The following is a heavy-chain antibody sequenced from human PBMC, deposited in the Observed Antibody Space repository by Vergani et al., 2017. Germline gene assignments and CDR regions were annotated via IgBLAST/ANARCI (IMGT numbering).Heavy chain of an antibody. CDR3: ARDLWSGSYYEGYFQH. CDR2: INPNSGGT. J-gene: IGHJ1*01. V-gene: IGHV1-2*02. Sequence: QVQLVQSGAEVKKPGASVKVSCKASGYTFTGYYMHWVRQAPGQGLEWMGWINPNSGGTNYAQKLQGRVTMTTDTSTSTAYMELRSLRSDDTAVYYCARDLWSGSYYEGYFQHWGQGTLVTVSS. CDR1: GYTFTGYY. D-gene: IGHD1-26*01.